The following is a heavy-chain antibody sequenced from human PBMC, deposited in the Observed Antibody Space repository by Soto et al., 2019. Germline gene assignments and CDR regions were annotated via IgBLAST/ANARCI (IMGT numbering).Heavy chain of an antibody. Sequence: QVQLQESGPGLVKPSQTLSLTCTVSGGSISSGDYYWSWIRQPPGKGLEWIGYIYYSGSTYYNPSLNSRVITSVETSRNQFSLKLSSVTAADTAVYYCARDAGDYYDSSGNPWYFDLWGRGTLVTVSS. CDR2: IYYSGST. D-gene: IGHD3-22*01. CDR1: GGSISSGDYY. V-gene: IGHV4-30-4*01. J-gene: IGHJ2*01. CDR3: ARDAGDYYDSSGNPWYFDL.